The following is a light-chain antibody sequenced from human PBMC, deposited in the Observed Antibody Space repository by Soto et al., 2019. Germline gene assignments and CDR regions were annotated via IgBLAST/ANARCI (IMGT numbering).Light chain of an antibody. CDR3: QQYYKWPLT. V-gene: IGKV3-15*01. Sequence: EIVLTQSPGTLSLSPGERATLSCRASQSVSSNLAWYQQKPGQAPRLLIYGASTRATGAPARFSGSGSGTDFTLTIGSLQSEDFAVYYCQQYYKWPLTFGGGTKVDI. J-gene: IGKJ4*01. CDR1: QSVSSN. CDR2: GAS.